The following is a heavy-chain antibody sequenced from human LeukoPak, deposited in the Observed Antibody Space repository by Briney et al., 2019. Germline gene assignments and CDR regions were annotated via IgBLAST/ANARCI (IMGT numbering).Heavy chain of an antibody. V-gene: IGHV3-64*01. Sequence: PGGSLRLSCAASGFTFSSYAMHWVRQAPGKGLEYVSAISSNGGSTYYANSVKGRFTISRDNSKNTLYLQMGSLRAEDMAVYYCARAWYMDVWGQGTTVTVSS. CDR1: GFTFSSYA. CDR2: ISSNGGST. J-gene: IGHJ6*02. D-gene: IGHD6-13*01. CDR3: ARAWYMDV.